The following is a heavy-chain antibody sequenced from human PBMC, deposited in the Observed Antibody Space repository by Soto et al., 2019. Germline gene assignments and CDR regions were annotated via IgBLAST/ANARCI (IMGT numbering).Heavy chain of an antibody. V-gene: IGHV4-38-2*01. Sequence: SETLSLTCGVSGYSISGGYYWGWIRQPPGRGLQWIGQIYHSGTTYYNPSLKSRVTISVDTSKNQFSLKLSSVTAADTAVYYCATFWGGGIYSQVDSWGQGTLVTVSS. D-gene: IGHD3-16*01. J-gene: IGHJ4*02. CDR3: ATFWGGGIYSQVDS. CDR1: GYSISGGYY. CDR2: IYHSGTT.